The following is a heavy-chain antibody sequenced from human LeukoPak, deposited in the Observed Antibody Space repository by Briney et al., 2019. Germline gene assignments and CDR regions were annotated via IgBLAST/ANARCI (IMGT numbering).Heavy chain of an antibody. D-gene: IGHD6-13*01. Sequence: PGGSLRLFCAASGFTFSSYAMSWVRQAPGKGLEWVSAIIGSGSSTYYADSVKGRFTISRDNSKNTLFLQMNSLRAEDTAVYYCAKDRAQQLVLDFWGQGTLVTVSS. CDR2: IIGSGSST. CDR1: GFTFSSYA. J-gene: IGHJ4*02. CDR3: AKDRAQQLVLDF. V-gene: IGHV3-23*01.